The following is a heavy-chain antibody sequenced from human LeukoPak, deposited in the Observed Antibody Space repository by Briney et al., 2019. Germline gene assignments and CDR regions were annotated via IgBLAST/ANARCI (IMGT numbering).Heavy chain of an antibody. Sequence: GGSLRLSCAASGFTFSSYAMSWVRQAPGKGLEWVSAISGSGGSTYYADSVKGRFTISRDNSKNTLYLQMNSLRAEDTAVYYRAAPHGGYDPYAHYWGQGTLVTVSS. J-gene: IGHJ4*02. CDR1: GFTFSSYA. CDR3: AAPHGGYDPYAHY. V-gene: IGHV3-23*01. D-gene: IGHD5-12*01. CDR2: ISGSGGST.